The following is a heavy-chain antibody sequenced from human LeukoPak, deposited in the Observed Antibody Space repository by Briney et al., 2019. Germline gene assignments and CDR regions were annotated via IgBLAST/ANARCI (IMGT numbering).Heavy chain of an antibody. D-gene: IGHD2/OR15-2a*01. V-gene: IGHV3-23*01. Sequence: PGGSLRLSCAASGFSFSTYAMTWVRQAPGRGLEWVSAIDWTSHYIFYRDSVQGRFTTPRDNSRATLFLQMNSLTAEDSAVYYCAKNFAPGNAFYAFWGQGVLVIVSS. J-gene: IGHJ4*02. CDR3: AKNFAPGNAFYAF. CDR1: GFSFSTYA. CDR2: IDWTSHYI.